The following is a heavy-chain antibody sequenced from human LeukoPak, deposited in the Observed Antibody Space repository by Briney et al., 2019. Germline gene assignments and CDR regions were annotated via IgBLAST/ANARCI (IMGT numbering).Heavy chain of an antibody. CDR3: ARDRLYCGGDCRDV. D-gene: IGHD2-21*02. J-gene: IGHJ6*02. V-gene: IGHV3-53*01. CDR1: GFTVSSNY. Sequence: PGGSLRLSCAASGFTVSSNYMSWVRQAPGKGLEWVSVIYSGGSTYYADSVKGRFTISRDNSKNTLYLQMNGLRAEDTAVYYCARDRLYCGGDCRDVWGQGTTVTVSS. CDR2: IYSGGST.